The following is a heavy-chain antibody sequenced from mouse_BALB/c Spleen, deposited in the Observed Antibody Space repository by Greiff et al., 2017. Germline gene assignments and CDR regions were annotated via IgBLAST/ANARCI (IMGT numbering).Heavy chain of an antibody. J-gene: IGHJ4*01. CDR2: IWAGGST. CDR1: GFSLTSYG. Sequence: VHLVESGPGLVAPSQSLSITCTVSGFSLTSYGVHWVRQPPGKGLEWLGVIWAGGSTNYNSALMSRLSISKDNSKSQVFLKMNSLQTDDTAMYYCARDVYYDYDSAMDYWGQGTSVTVSS. V-gene: IGHV2-9*02. CDR3: ARDVYYDYDSAMDY. D-gene: IGHD2-4*01.